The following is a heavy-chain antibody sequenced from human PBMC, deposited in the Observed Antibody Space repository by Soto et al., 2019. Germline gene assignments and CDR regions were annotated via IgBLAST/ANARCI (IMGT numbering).Heavy chain of an antibody. D-gene: IGHD3-22*01. V-gene: IGHV4-59*01. Sequence: SETLSLTCTVSGGSISSYYWSWIRQPPGKGLEWIGYIYYSGSTNYNPSLKSRVTISVDTSKNQFSLKLSSVTAADTAVYYCARLDDSSGYRILGYFDYWGQGTLVTVSS. CDR3: ARLDDSSGYRILGYFDY. J-gene: IGHJ4*02. CDR1: GGSISSYY. CDR2: IYYSGST.